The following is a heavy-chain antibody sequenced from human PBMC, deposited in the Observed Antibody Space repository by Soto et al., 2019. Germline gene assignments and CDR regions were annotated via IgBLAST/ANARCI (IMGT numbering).Heavy chain of an antibody. CDR2: INPRYGST. Sequence: GASVKVSCKASRDTFNNYAFNWVRQAPGQGLEWLGWINPRYGSTIYSQRFQGRVSIIRDTSASTAYMELSSLRSEDTAVYYCARDRTLYDYIWGSYRSPSAFDYWGQGTLVTVS. V-gene: IGHV1-3*01. CDR3: ARDRTLYDYIWGSYRSPSAFDY. J-gene: IGHJ4*02. D-gene: IGHD3-16*02. CDR1: RDTFNNYA.